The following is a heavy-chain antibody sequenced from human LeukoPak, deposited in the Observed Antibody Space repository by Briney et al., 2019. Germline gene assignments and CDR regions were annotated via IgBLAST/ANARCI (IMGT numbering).Heavy chain of an antibody. D-gene: IGHD3-3*01. J-gene: IGHJ4*02. CDR1: GGTFSSYA. Sequence: SVKVSCKASGGTFSSYAISWVRQAPGQGLEWMGGIIPIFGTANYAQKFQGRVTITADESTSTAYMELSSLRSEDTAVYYCARGATMVRFLEWLLFDYWGRGTLVTVSS. CDR2: IIPIFGTA. V-gene: IGHV1-69*13. CDR3: ARGATMVRFLEWLLFDY.